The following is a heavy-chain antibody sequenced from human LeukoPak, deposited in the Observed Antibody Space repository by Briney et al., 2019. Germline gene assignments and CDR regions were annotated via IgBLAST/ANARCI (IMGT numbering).Heavy chain of an antibody. D-gene: IGHD3-10*01. CDR3: AFLWFGELLSTFDY. Sequence: GGSLRLSCAGSGFTFSSYDMNWVRQAPGKGLEWVSSISGSSSYIYYADSVKGRFTISRDNSKNTLYLQMNSLRAEDTAVYYCAFLWFGELLSTFDYWGQGTLVTVSS. CDR2: ISGSSSYI. J-gene: IGHJ4*02. V-gene: IGHV3-21*04. CDR1: GFTFSSYD.